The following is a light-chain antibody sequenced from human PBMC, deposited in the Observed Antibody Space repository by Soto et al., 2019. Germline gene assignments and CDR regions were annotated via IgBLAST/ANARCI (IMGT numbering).Light chain of an antibody. V-gene: IGLV2-14*01. Sequence: SVLTQPASVSGSPGQSITISCTGTSSDVGGYNYASWYQQHPGKAPKLMIYEVSNRPSGVSNRFSGSKSGNTASPTISGLQAEDEADYYCSSYTSSSTWVFGGGTKVTVL. J-gene: IGLJ3*02. CDR3: SSYTSSSTWV. CDR2: EVS. CDR1: SSDVGGYNY.